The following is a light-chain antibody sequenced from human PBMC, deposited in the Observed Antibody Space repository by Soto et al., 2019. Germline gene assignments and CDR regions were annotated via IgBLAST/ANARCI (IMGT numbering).Light chain of an antibody. CDR2: GAS. CDR3: QQYNYWPRT. V-gene: IGKV3-15*01. J-gene: IGKJ1*01. CDR1: PSLSGN. Sequence: EILMTQSPANLSVSPGEIATLSCRASPSLSGNLAWYQQRPGQAPRVLIYGASTRATGIPARFSGSGSGTEFTLTISSLQSEDFAVYYCQQYNYWPRTFGQGTKVEIK.